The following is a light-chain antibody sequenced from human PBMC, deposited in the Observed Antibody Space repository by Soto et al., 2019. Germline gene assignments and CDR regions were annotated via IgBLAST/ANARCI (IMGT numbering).Light chain of an antibody. CDR2: SAS. CDR3: QQYGSSPPEWT. Sequence: IVLTQSPATLSVSPGERATLSCRASQSVSSNLAWYQQKPGQAPRLLIFSASSRATGIPDRFRGSGSGTDFTLTISRLEPEDFAVYYCQQYGSSPPEWTFGQGSKVDI. V-gene: IGKV3-20*01. J-gene: IGKJ1*01. CDR1: QSVSSN.